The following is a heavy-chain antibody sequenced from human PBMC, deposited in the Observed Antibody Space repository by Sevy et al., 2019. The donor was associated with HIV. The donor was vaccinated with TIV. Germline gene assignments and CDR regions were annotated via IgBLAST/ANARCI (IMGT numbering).Heavy chain of an antibody. V-gene: IGHV3-30*09. Sequence: GGSLRLSCSASGFTFSSYALLWVRQAPGKGLEWVSLISYDGRNKYYSDSRKGRFAIARDESKTTLFLQMESLRTEDTAIYYCARVGVSYCTDDCYHRFDYWGRGTLVTVSS. CDR3: ARVGVSYCTDDCYHRFDY. J-gene: IGHJ4*02. CDR1: GFTFSSYA. D-gene: IGHD2-21*02. CDR2: ISYDGRNK.